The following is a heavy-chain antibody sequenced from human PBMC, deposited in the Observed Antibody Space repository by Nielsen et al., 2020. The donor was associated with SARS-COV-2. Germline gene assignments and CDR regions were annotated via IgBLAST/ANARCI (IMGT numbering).Heavy chain of an antibody. CDR3: ARHMVAGWYFDL. V-gene: IGHV4-39*01. D-gene: IGHD6-19*01. CDR1: GGSISSSSYY. J-gene: IGHJ2*01. Sequence: GSLRLSCTVSGGSISSSSYYWGWIRQPPGKGLEWIGSIYYSGSTYYNPSLKSRVTISVDTSKNQFSLKLSSVTAADTAVYYCARHMVAGWYFDLWGRGTLVTVSS. CDR2: IYYSGST.